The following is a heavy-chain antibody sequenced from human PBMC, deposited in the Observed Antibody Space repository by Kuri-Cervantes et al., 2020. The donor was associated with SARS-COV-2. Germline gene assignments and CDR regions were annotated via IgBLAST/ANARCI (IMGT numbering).Heavy chain of an antibody. J-gene: IGHJ4*02. CDR2: ISYEGSNK. D-gene: IGHD2-8*01. CDR1: GFSFSNYG. Sequence: GGSLRLSCAASGFSFSNYGMHWVHQAPGKGLEWVASISYEGSNKHYADSVKDRFTISRDYSRDTLYLQMNSLRAEDTAVYYCAKSSGIFMIYATRAAFDHWGQGTLVTVSS. V-gene: IGHV3-30*18. CDR3: AKSSGIFMIYATRAAFDH.